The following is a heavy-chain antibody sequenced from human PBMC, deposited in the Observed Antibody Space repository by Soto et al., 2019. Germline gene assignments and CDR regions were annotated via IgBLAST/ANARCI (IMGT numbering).Heavy chain of an antibody. J-gene: IGHJ4*02. Sequence: SATLSLTRTVSGGSISNYYWSWIRQPPWKGLEWIGYIYHSGCTNYNPSLKSRVTISVDTSKNHFSLKLSSVTAADAHAYYCATAGSPVSPCGYWGEGTLVTVS. V-gene: IGHV4-59*07. D-gene: IGHD4-17*01. CDR2: IYHSGCT. CDR1: GGSISNYY. CDR3: ATAGSPVSPCGY.